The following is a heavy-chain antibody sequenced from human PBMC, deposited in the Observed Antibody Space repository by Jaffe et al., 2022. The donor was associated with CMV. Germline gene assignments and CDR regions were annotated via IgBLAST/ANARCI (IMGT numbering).Heavy chain of an antibody. CDR2: ISGSGGST. D-gene: IGHD3-22*01. CDR1: GFTFSSYA. V-gene: IGHV3-23*04. J-gene: IGHJ3*02. CDR3: AKTKHSDRIVVVRDAFDI. Sequence: EVQLVESGGGLVQPGGSLRLSCAASGFTFSSYAMSWVRQAPGKGLEWVSAISGSGGSTYYADSVKGRFTISRDNSKNTLYLQMNSLRAEDTAVYYCAKTKHSDRIVVVRDAFDIWGQGTMVTVSS.